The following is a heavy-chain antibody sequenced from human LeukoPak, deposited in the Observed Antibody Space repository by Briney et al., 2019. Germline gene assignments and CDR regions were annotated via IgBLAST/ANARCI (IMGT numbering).Heavy chain of an antibody. CDR1: GGSVSSGSYY. Sequence: SETLSLTCTVSGGSVSSGSYYWSWIRQPPGKGLEWIGYIYYSGNTDYNPSLKSRITLSVDTSKNQFSLKLSSVTAADTAVYYCAGSHLSSSFFYWGQGTLATVSS. J-gene: IGHJ4*02. D-gene: IGHD6-13*01. CDR2: IYYSGNT. V-gene: IGHV4-61*01. CDR3: AGSHLSSSFFY.